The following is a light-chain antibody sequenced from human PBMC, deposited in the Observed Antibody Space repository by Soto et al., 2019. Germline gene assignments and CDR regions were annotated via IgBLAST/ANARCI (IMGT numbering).Light chain of an antibody. CDR2: DVT. CDR3: SSYTSSSALV. CDR1: SSDVGGYNY. V-gene: IGLV2-14*01. J-gene: IGLJ3*02. Sequence: QSALTQPASVSGSPGQSITISCTGTSSDVGGYNYVSWYQQHPGKAPKLMIYDVTNWPSGVSNRFSASKSGNTASLTISGLQAEDEADYYCSSYTSSSALVFGGGTKLTVL.